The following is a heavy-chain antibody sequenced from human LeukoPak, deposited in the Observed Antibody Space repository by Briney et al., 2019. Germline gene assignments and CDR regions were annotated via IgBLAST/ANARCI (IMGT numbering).Heavy chain of an antibody. CDR3: AKDEGSSWSRAFYYYYYMDV. D-gene: IGHD6-13*01. V-gene: IGHV3-30*02. CDR1: GFTFSSFE. Sequence: GGSLRLSCAASGFTFSSFEMNWVRQAPGKGLEWVAFIRYDGSNKYYADSVKGRFTISRDNSKNTLYLQMNSLRAEDTAVYYCAKDEGSSWSRAFYYYYYMDVWGKGTTVTISS. J-gene: IGHJ6*03. CDR2: IRYDGSNK.